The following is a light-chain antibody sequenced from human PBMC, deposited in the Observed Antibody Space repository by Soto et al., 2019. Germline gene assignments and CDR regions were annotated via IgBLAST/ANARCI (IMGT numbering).Light chain of an antibody. CDR1: QSISSS. CDR3: QVRGNWLT. Sequence: EIVLTQSPATLSLSPGERATLSCRASQSISSSVGWYQQKPGQAPRLLIYDASNMVTGIPDRFSGSVSGTDFTLTISSLEPEDFAVYHCQVRGNWLTFGGGTKVEIK. CDR2: DAS. J-gene: IGKJ4*01. V-gene: IGKV3-11*01.